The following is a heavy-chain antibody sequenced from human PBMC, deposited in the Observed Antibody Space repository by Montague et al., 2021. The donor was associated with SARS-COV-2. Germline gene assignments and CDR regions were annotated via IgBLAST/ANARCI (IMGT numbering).Heavy chain of an antibody. V-gene: IGHV4-4*02. CDR1: AGSISSSNW. D-gene: IGHD3-16*01. CDR3: ARIPFGYYGMDV. CDR2: IYHSGGT. Sequence: SETLSLTCAVSAGSISSSNWWSWVRQPPGKGLEWIAEIYHSGGTNYNPSPKSRVTISVDKPKNQFSLKLSSVTAADTAVYYCARIPFGYYGMDVWGQGTAVTVSS. J-gene: IGHJ6*02.